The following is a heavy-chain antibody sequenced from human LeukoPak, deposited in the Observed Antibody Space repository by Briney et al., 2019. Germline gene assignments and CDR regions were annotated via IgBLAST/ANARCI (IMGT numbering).Heavy chain of an antibody. Sequence: GGSLRLSCAASGFMFNSYGMSWVRQAPGKGREWVSAISGSGGSTYYADTVKGRFIISRDNSKNTLYLQMNSLRVDDTAAYYCAKTARLANPNYGDYFDYWGQGTLVTVSS. D-gene: IGHD5-24*01. CDR3: AKTARLANPNYGDYFDY. CDR1: GFMFNSYG. CDR2: ISGSGGST. J-gene: IGHJ4*02. V-gene: IGHV3-23*01.